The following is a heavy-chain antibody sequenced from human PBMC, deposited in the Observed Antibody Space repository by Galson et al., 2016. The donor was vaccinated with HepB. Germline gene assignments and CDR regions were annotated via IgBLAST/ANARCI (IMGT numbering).Heavy chain of an antibody. CDR1: GFTFSSHA. D-gene: IGHD2-2*01. V-gene: IGHV3-30-3*01. CDR2: VSDDGTHT. CDR3: ARSSSCSTINCFLPFDS. Sequence: SLRLSCAASGFTFSSHAMHWVRQAPGKGLEWVAIVSDDGTHTDYADSVKGRFTISRDNSKNTLYLQMNSLRAEDTSMYYCARSSSCSTINCFLPFDSWGLGTLVPVSS. J-gene: IGHJ4*02.